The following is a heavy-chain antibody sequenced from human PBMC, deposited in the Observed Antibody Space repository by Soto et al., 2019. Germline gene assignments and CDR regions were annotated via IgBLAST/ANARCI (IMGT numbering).Heavy chain of an antibody. CDR1: GYIFTSYG. D-gene: IGHD5-12*01. CDR2: ISPYNGNT. V-gene: IGHV1-18*01. CDR3: ARDGGYGGYIEIEHAPTYYYYYYMDG. J-gene: IGHJ6*03. Sequence: ASVKVSCKASGYIFTSYGISWLRQAPGQGLEWMGWISPYNGNTNYAQKLQGRVTMTTDTSTSTAYMSLRRQRSADTAAYHCARDGGYGGYIEIEHAPTYYYYYYMDGWGKGTSVTVSS.